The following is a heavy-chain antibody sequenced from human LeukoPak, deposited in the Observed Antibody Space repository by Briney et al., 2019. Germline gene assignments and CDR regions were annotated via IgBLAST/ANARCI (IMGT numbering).Heavy chain of an antibody. J-gene: IGHJ4*02. V-gene: IGHV4-34*01. Sequence: SETLSLTCAVYGGSFSGYYWSWIRQPPGKGLEWIGEINHSGSTNYNPSLKSRVTISVDTSKNQFSLKLSSVTAADTAVYYCARGGPGSYYNVCSFDYWGQGTLVTVSS. CDR2: INHSGST. D-gene: IGHD3-10*01. CDR3: ARGGPGSYYNVCSFDY. CDR1: GGSFSGYY.